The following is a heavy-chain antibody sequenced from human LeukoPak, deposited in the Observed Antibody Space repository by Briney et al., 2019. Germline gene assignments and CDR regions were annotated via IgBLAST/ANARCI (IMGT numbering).Heavy chain of an antibody. CDR1: GFTFSSYW. V-gene: IGHV3-74*01. CDR2: IHGDGRTT. CDR3: ARDNGENYHTAFDY. J-gene: IGHJ4*02. D-gene: IGHD2-8*01. Sequence: PGGSLRLSCAASGFTFSSYWMHWVRQVPGKGLVWVSRIHGDGRTTTYADSVKGRFTISRDNAKNTLYLQMNSLRAEDTAVYYCARDNGENYHTAFDYWGQGTLVTVSS.